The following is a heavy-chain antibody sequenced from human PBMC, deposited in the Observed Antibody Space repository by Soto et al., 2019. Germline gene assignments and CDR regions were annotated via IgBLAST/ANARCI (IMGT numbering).Heavy chain of an antibody. D-gene: IGHD2-21*01. J-gene: IGHJ3*01. CDR1: GFTFSNYA. CDR3: ARGPRRWWCAFDL. Sequence: QVQLVESGGGVVQPGRSLSLSCVAAGFTFSNYAMHLVRRAPGKGLEWVAVIAYDGSNKYYADSVRGRFNISRDNSKNTLYLQEISLRTADTAADYCARGPRRWWCAFDLWGQGTMVTVSS. V-gene: IGHV3-30-3*01. CDR2: IAYDGSNK.